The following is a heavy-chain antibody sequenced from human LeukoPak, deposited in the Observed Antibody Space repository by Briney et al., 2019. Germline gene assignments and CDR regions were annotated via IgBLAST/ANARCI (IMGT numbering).Heavy chain of an antibody. CDR2: MNPNSGNT. Sequence: ASVKVSCKASGYTFTGYYMHWVRQATGQGLEWMGWMNPNSGNTGYAQKFQGRVTITRNTSISTAYMELSSLRSEDTAVYYCARGVAYDSSGVGDYWGQGTLVTVSS. D-gene: IGHD3-22*01. CDR1: GYTFTGYY. CDR3: ARGVAYDSSGVGDY. V-gene: IGHV1-8*03. J-gene: IGHJ4*02.